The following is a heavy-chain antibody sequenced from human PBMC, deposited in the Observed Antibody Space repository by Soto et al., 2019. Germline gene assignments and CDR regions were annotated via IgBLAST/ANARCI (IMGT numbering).Heavy chain of an antibody. V-gene: IGHV1-69*06. CDR3: AGGRGWGSYSGGDDY. CDR1: GGTFSSYA. CDR2: IIPIFGTA. J-gene: IGHJ4*02. D-gene: IGHD1-26*01. Sequence: QVQLVQSGAEVKKPGSSVKVSCKASGGTFSSYAISWVRQAPGQGLEWMGGIIPIFGTANYALKFQGRVTITADKSTGTAYVGLSRLRSEDTAVYYCAGGRGWGSYSGGDDYWGQGTLVTVSS.